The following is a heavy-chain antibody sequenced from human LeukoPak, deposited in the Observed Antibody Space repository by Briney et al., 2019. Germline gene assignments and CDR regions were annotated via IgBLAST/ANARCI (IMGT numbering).Heavy chain of an antibody. J-gene: IGHJ4*02. V-gene: IGHV4-59*08. CDR2: IYYTGGSA. CDR3: ARLVYSSGSSVTATLDS. Sequence: SETLSLTCTVSGGSISIYYWSWIRQPPGKGLEWIGYIYYTGGSANYNPSLQSRVTISVDTSKNQFSLKLSSVTAADTAVYYCARLVYSSGSSVTATLDSWGQETLVTVSS. D-gene: IGHD6-19*01. CDR1: GGSISIYY.